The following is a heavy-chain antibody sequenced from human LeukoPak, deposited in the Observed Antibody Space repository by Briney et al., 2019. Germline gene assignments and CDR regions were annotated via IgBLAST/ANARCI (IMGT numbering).Heavy chain of an antibody. D-gene: IGHD3-10*01. Sequence: SETLSLTCTVTGGSVTSGGHYWSWIRQYPGRGLDWLGNIYHSGSTYYNPSLKSRVTISVDTSTNQFSLKLSSVSAADTAVYYCARSASGSSGWFDPWSQGTLVTVSS. CDR1: GGSVTSGGHY. J-gene: IGHJ5*02. CDR2: IYHSGST. CDR3: ARSASGSSGWFDP. V-gene: IGHV4-31*03.